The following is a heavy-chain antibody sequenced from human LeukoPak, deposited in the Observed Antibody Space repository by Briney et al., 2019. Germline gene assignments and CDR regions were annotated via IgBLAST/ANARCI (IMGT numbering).Heavy chain of an antibody. D-gene: IGHD5-12*01. Sequence: GGSLRLSCAASRFTFFNAWMTSVRQAPGKGLEWVSVLYNGGNTYYADSVKGRFTVSRDNSKNTLYLQMNSLRAEDTAVYYCAKGGYSGYDSPQDYWGQGTLVTVSS. J-gene: IGHJ4*02. V-gene: IGHV3-53*01. CDR3: AKGGYSGYDSPQDY. CDR2: LYNGGNT. CDR1: RFTFFNAW.